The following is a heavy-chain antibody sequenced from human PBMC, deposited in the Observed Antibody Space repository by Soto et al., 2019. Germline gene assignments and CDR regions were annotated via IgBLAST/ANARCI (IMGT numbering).Heavy chain of an antibody. CDR2: IIPIFGTA. D-gene: IGHD3-16*01. V-gene: IGHV1-69*12. Sequence: QVQLVQSGAEVKKPGSSVKVSCKASGGTFSSYAISWVRQAPGQGLEWMGGIIPIFGTANYAQKFQGRVTITADEAKSTAYMELSSLRSEDTAVYYCARPNHLLGEIYYFDYWGQGTLVTVSS. CDR3: ARPNHLLGEIYYFDY. CDR1: GGTFSSYA. J-gene: IGHJ4*02.